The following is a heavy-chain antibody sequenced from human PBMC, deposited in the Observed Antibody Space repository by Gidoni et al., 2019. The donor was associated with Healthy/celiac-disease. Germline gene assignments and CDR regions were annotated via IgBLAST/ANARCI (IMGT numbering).Heavy chain of an antibody. CDR2: ISAYNGNT. CDR3: AREFWSGYDY. V-gene: IGHV1-18*01. D-gene: IGHD3-3*01. Sequence: QVLLVQSGAEVKKHGASVKVYCKASGSTFTCYGISWVRQAHGQGLEWMGWISAYNGNTSYAQKLQGRVTKTTYTTTSTAYMELRSLRSDDTAVYYCAREFWSGYDYWGQGTLVTVSS. J-gene: IGHJ4*02. CDR1: GSTFTCYG.